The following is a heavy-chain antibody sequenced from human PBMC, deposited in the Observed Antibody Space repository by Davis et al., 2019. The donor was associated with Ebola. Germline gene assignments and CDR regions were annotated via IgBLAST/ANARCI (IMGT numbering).Heavy chain of an antibody. CDR2: INHSGST. CDR1: GGSFSGYY. D-gene: IGHD5-18*01. CDR3: ARGDVDTAMVGLGMDV. J-gene: IGHJ6*02. Sequence: SETLSFTCAVYGGSFSGYYWSWIRQPPGKGLEWIGEINHSGSTNYNPSLKSRVTISVDTSKNQFSLKLSSVTAADTAVYYCARGDVDTAMVGLGMDVWGQGTTVTVSS. V-gene: IGHV4-34*01.